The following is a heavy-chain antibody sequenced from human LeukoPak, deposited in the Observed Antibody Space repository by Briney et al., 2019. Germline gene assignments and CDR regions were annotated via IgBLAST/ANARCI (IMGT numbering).Heavy chain of an antibody. CDR1: GFTFSSYA. Sequence: GRSLRLSCAASGFTFSSYAMHWVRQAPGKGLEWVAVISYDGSNKYYADSVKGRFTISRDNSKNTLYLQMNSLRGEDTAVYYCARDHSGYDPHYSSWGQGTLVTVSS. CDR2: ISYDGSNK. V-gene: IGHV3-30-3*01. J-gene: IGHJ5*02. D-gene: IGHD5-12*01. CDR3: ARDHSGYDPHYSS.